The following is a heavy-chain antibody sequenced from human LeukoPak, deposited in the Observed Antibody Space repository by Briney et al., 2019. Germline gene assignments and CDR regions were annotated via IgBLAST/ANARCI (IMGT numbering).Heavy chain of an antibody. J-gene: IGHJ6*03. CDR3: TNLRKVRGVIIFYYYYMDV. V-gene: IGHV3-30*04. CDR2: ISYDGSNK. Sequence: PGGSLRLSCAASGFTFSSYAMHWVRQAPGKGLEWVAVISYDGSNKYYADSVKGRFTISRDNSKNTLYLQMNSLKTEDTAVYYCTNLRKVRGVIIFYYYYMDVWGKGTTVTISS. D-gene: IGHD3-10*01. CDR1: GFTFSSYA.